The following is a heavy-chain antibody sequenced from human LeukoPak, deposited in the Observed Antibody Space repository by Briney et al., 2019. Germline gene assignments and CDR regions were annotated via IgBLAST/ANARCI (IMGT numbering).Heavy chain of an antibody. Sequence: SETLSLTCTVSGGSISSGSYYWTWIRQPAGKGLEWIGRMYTSGSTNYNPSLKSRVTISVDKSKNQFSLKLSSVTAADTAVHYCARDNNGYGFDYWGPGTLVTVS. V-gene: IGHV4-61*02. CDR2: MYTSGST. CDR1: GGSISSGSYY. CDR3: ARDNNGYGFDY. J-gene: IGHJ4*02. D-gene: IGHD5-12*01.